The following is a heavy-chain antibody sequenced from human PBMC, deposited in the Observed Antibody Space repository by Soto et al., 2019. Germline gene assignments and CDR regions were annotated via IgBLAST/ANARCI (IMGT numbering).Heavy chain of an antibody. Sequence: ASVKVSCKASGYTFSSYAMRWVRQAPGQRLEWMGWINAGNGNTKYSQKLQGRFTISRDNAKNSLYMELNNLRAEDTAVYYCARDLGWAFDYWGRGTLVTVSS. CDR1: GYTFSSYA. J-gene: IGHJ4*02. V-gene: IGHV1-3*01. CDR2: INAGNGNT. CDR3: ARDLGWAFDY. D-gene: IGHD6-19*01.